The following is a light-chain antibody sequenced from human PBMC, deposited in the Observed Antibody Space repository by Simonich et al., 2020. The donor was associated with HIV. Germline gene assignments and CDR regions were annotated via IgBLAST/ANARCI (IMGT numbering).Light chain of an antibody. CDR3: QQSYSTPPT. CDR2: AAS. J-gene: IGKJ4*01. Sequence: DIQMTQSPTSLSASLGDRVTLTCRASQSISSYLNWYQQKPGKAPKLLIYAASSLQSGVPSRFSGSGSGTDFTLSISSLQPEDFATYYCQQSYSTPPTFGGGTKVEIK. V-gene: IGKV1-39*01. CDR1: QSISSY.